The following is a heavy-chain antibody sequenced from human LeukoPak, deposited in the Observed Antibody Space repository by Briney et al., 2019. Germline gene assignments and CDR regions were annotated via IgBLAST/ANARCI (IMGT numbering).Heavy chain of an antibody. CDR3: ARRRATVRLRGYFDY. CDR2: INHSGST. CDR1: GGSFSGYY. V-gene: IGHV4-34*01. J-gene: IGHJ4*02. Sequence: SETLSLTCAVYGGSFSGYYWSWIRQPPGKGLEWIGEINHSGSTNYNPSLKSRVTISVDTSKNQFSLKLSSVTAADTAVYYCARRRATVRLRGYFDYWGQGTLVTVSS. D-gene: IGHD3-10*01.